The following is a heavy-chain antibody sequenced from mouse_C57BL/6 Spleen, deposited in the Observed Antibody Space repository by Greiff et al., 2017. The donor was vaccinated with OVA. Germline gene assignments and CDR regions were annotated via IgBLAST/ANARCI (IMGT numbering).Heavy chain of an antibody. Sequence: VQLVESGAELARPGASVKMSCKASGYTFTSYTMHWVKQRPGQGLEWIGYINPSSGYTKYNQKFKDKATLTADKSSSTAYMQLSSLTSEDSAVYYCAQGLGYDYDGYWYFDVWGTGTTVTVSS. CDR1: GYTFTSYT. D-gene: IGHD2-4*01. V-gene: IGHV1-4*01. CDR2: INPSSGYT. J-gene: IGHJ1*03. CDR3: AQGLGYDYDGYWYFDV.